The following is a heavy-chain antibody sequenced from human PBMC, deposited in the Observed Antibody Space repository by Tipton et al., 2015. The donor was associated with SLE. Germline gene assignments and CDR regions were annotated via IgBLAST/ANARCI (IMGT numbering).Heavy chain of an antibody. V-gene: IGHV4-61*02. Sequence: TLSLTCTVSGGSISSDSYSWSWIRQPAGKGLEWIGRIYTSGSTNYNPSLKSRVTISVDTSKNQFSLKLSSVTAADTAVYYCARQYDILTPLQHWGQGTLVTVSS. CDR2: IYTSGST. J-gene: IGHJ1*01. D-gene: IGHD3-9*01. CDR3: ARQYDILTPLQH. CDR1: GGSISSDSYS.